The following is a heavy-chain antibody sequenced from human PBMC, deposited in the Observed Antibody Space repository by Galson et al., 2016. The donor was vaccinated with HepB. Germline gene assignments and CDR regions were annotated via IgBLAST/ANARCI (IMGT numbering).Heavy chain of an antibody. Sequence: SLRLSCAASGFTFNNYAMSWVRQAPGEGLEWVSAISGSGVTTYYADSVKGRFSNSRDNSKNTLYLNINSLRAEDTAVYYCAKGTAASSKYYFDFWGQGAPVTASS. CDR2: ISGSGVTT. CDR1: GFTFNNYA. CDR3: AKGTAASSKYYFDF. D-gene: IGHD6-13*01. V-gene: IGHV3-23*01. J-gene: IGHJ4*02.